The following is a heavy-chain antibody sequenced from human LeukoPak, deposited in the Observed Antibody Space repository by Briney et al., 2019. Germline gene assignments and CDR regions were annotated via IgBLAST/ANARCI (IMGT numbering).Heavy chain of an antibody. J-gene: IGHJ5*02. CDR2: IYTSGST. CDR3: ARDNRASVTPNWFDP. CDR1: GGSISSYY. Sequence: SETLSLTCTGSGGSISSYYWSWIRQPAGKGLDWIGRIYTSGSTNYNPSLNSRVPMSVDTSKNQFSLKLSSVTAADTAVYYCARDNRASVTPNWFDPWGQGTLVTVSS. V-gene: IGHV4-4*07. D-gene: IGHD4-11*01.